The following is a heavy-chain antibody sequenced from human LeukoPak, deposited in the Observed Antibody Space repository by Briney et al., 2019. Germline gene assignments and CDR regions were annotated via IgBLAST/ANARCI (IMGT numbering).Heavy chain of an antibody. Sequence: ASVRVSCKASGYTFTDYYMYWVRQAPGQGLEWMGWINPNSGGTNYAQKFQGRVTMTRDTSISTAYMELSRLRSDDTAVYYCARVDGDCTNGVCDDFDYWGQGTLVTVSS. CDR2: INPNSGGT. D-gene: IGHD2-8*01. CDR3: ARVDGDCTNGVCDDFDY. V-gene: IGHV1-2*02. J-gene: IGHJ4*02. CDR1: GYTFTDYY.